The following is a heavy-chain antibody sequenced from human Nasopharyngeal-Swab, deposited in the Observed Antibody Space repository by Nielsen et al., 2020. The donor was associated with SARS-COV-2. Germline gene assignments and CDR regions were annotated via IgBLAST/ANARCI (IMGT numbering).Heavy chain of an antibody. CDR2: IYYSGST. D-gene: IGHD3-10*01. Sequence: SETLSLTCTVSGGSISSSSYYWGWIRQPPGKGLEWIGSIYYSGSTYYNPSLKSRVTISVDTSKNQFSLKLSSVTAADTAVYYCARLTVLLWFGEPTYMDVRGKGTTVTVSS. CDR1: GGSISSSSYY. J-gene: IGHJ6*03. CDR3: ARLTVLLWFGEPTYMDV. V-gene: IGHV4-39*01.